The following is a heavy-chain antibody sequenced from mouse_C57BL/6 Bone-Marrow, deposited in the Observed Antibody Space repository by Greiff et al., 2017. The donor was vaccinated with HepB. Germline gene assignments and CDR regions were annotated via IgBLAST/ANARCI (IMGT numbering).Heavy chain of an antibody. Sequence: EVHLVASGGGLVQPGGSLKLSCAASGFTFSDYGMAWVRQAPRKGPEWVAFISNLAYSIYYADTVTGRFTIARENAKNTLYLEMSSLRSEDTAMYYCARMTTVGYFEVWGTGTTVTVSS. V-gene: IGHV5-15*01. CDR1: GFTFSDYG. CDR2: ISNLAYSI. J-gene: IGHJ1*03. D-gene: IGHD1-1*01. CDR3: ARMTTVGYFEV.